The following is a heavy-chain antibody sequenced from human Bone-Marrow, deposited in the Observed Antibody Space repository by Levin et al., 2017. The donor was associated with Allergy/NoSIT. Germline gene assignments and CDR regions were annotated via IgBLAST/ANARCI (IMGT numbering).Heavy chain of an antibody. J-gene: IGHJ3*02. CDR1: GYTFTDYY. CDR2: INTYNGVT. V-gene: IGHV1-2*02. Sequence: GESLKISCKASGYTFTDYYIHWMRQAPGQGLEWMAWINTYNGVTHSAQKFQGMVAMTRDTSISTSYLELTMLRSDDTALYYCAGGSHAFDIWGQGTLVIVYS. CDR3: AGGSHAFDI.